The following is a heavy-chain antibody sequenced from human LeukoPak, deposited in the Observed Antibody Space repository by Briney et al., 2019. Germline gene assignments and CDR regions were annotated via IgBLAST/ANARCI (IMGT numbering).Heavy chain of an antibody. CDR3: ASDRPHSASYCHY. J-gene: IGHJ4*02. Sequence: PSETLSLTCTVSGGSTSVHYWSWIRQSAGKGLEWIGRISSSGNTNYNPSLKSRVTMSVDTSKNQISLKVTSVTAADTAMYYCASDRPHSASYCHYWGQGTLVTVSS. V-gene: IGHV4-4*07. CDR1: GGSTSVHY. CDR2: ISSSGNT. D-gene: IGHD1-26*01.